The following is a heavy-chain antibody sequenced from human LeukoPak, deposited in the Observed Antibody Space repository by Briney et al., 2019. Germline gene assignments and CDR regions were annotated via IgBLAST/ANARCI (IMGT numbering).Heavy chain of an antibody. Sequence: PGGSLRLSCAASGFTFSNYSMNWVRQAPGKGLEWVSYISSTSSYIYYADSVKGRFTISRDNAKNSLYLQMNSLRAEDTAVYYCGNSGTYTFDYWGQGTLVTVSS. D-gene: IGHD1-26*01. J-gene: IGHJ4*02. CDR3: GNSGTYTFDY. V-gene: IGHV3-21*01. CDR2: ISSTSSYI. CDR1: GFTFSNYS.